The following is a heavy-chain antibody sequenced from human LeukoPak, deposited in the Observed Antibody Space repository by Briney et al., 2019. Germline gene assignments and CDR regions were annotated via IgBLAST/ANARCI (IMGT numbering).Heavy chain of an antibody. CDR2: IYPGDSDT. CDR1: GYSFTSYW. CDR3: ARERSSGYYTEDAFDI. J-gene: IGHJ3*02. Sequence: GESLKISCKASGYSFTSYWIGWVRQMPEKGLERMGIIYPGDSDTRYSPSFQGQVTISADKSISTAYLQWSGLKASDTAMYYCARERSSGYYTEDAFDIWGQGTMVTVSS. V-gene: IGHV5-51*01. D-gene: IGHD3-22*01.